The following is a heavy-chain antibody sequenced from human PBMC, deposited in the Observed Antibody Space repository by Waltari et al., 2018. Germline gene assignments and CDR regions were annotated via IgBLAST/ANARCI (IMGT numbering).Heavy chain of an antibody. CDR2: IYSCGST. Sequence: EVQLFESGGRFVQPGGSLRLSCAAAGFTVSSNSMSWVRQAPGKGLVWFSVIYSCGSTYYADSVKGRFTISRDNSKNTLYLQMNSLRAEDTAVYYCAREPYYYYSMRAFDIWGQGTMVTVSS. V-gene: IGHV3-66*02. D-gene: IGHD3-22*01. CDR3: AREPYYYYSMRAFDI. J-gene: IGHJ3*02. CDR1: GFTVSSNS.